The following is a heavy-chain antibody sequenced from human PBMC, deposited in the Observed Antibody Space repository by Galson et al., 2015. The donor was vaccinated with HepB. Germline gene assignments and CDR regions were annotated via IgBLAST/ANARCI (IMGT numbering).Heavy chain of an antibody. J-gene: IGHJ4*02. CDR3: ATGEAGLRYFDWLPAGY. CDR1: GYTLTELS. V-gene: IGHV1-24*01. CDR2: FDPEDGET. Sequence: SVKVSCKVSGYTLTELSMRWVRQAPGKGLEWMGGFDPEDGETIYAQKFQGRVTMTEDTSTDTAYMELSSLRSEDTAVYYCATGEAGLRYFDWLPAGYWGQGTLVTVSS. D-gene: IGHD3-9*01.